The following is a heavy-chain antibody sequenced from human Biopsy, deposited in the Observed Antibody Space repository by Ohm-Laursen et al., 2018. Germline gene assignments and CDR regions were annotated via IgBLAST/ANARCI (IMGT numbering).Heavy chain of an antibody. J-gene: IGHJ4*02. CDR3: ARNTGWYGDLYYFDY. CDR1: GYSFTSYY. CDR2: INPSGSTT. Sequence: SVKVSCKASGYSFTSYYMHWVRQAPGQGLEWMGMINPSGSTTSYLQIFQGRVTMTRDTSKSTVYMELSSLRSADTAVYFCARNTGWYGDLYYFDYWGQGTLVTVSS. D-gene: IGHD6-19*01. V-gene: IGHV1-46*01.